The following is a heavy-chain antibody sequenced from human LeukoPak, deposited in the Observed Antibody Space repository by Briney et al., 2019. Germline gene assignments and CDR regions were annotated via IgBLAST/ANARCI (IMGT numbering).Heavy chain of an antibody. Sequence: SETLSLTCAVYGGPFSGYYWSWIRQPPGKGLEWSGEINHSGSAHYNPSLKSRVTISVDTSKKQFSLKLSSVTAADTAVYYCATTPLRYFDWRSPQINYYGMDVWGQGTTVTVSS. V-gene: IGHV4-34*01. J-gene: IGHJ6*02. CDR1: GGPFSGYY. CDR2: INHSGSA. CDR3: ATTPLRYFDWRSPQINYYGMDV. D-gene: IGHD3-9*01.